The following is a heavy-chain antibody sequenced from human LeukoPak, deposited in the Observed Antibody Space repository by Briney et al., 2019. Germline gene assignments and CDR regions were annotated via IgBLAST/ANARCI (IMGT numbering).Heavy chain of an antibody. CDR1: GGSFSGYY. V-gene: IGHV4-34*01. CDR3: ARAPRSYYFDY. CDR2: INHSGST. J-gene: IGHJ4*02. Sequence: SETLSLTCAVYGGSFSGYYWSGIRQPPGKGLEWIGEINHSGSTNYNPSLKSRVTISVDTSKNQFSLKLSSVTAADTAVYYCARAPRSYYFDYWGQGTLVTVSS.